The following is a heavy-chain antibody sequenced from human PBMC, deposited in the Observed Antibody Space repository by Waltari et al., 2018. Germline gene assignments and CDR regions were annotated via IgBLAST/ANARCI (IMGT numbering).Heavy chain of an antibody. CDR3: AREGLAAAGTDY. D-gene: IGHD6-13*01. J-gene: IGHJ4*02. CDR2: ISSSSSYI. V-gene: IGHV3-21*01. Sequence: EVQLVESGGGLVKPGGSLRLSCAASGFTFSSYSMNWVRQAPGKGLEWVSSISSSSSYIYYADSVKGRFTISRDNAKNSLYLQMNSLRAEDTAVYYCAREGLAAAGTDYWGQGTLVTVSS. CDR1: GFTFSSYS.